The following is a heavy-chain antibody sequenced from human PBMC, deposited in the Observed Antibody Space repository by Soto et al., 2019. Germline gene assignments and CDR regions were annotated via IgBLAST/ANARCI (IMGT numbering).Heavy chain of an antibody. D-gene: IGHD3-3*01. Sequence: NPSETLSLTCTVSGGSISSSSYYWGWIRQPPGKGLEGIGSIYYSGSTYYNPSLKSRVTISVDTSKNQFSLKLSSVTAADTAVYYCATYYDFWSGYYTEHDYWDQGTLVTVSS. J-gene: IGHJ4*02. CDR2: IYYSGST. CDR1: GGSISSSSYY. CDR3: ATYYDFWSGYYTEHDY. V-gene: IGHV4-39*01.